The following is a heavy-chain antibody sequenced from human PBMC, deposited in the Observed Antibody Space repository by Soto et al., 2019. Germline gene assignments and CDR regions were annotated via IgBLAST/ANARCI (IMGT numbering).Heavy chain of an antibody. D-gene: IGHD1-7*01. J-gene: IGHJ6*02. Sequence: QVQLVESGGGVVQPGRSLRLSCVASGVTFSSYAMHWVRQAPGKGLEWVAVISYDGSKKYYADPVKGRFTISRDNSKNTLYLEMNSLRAEDTALYYCARDRGSATTRYCYGMDVWGQGTTVTVSS. CDR1: GVTFSSYA. CDR3: ARDRGSATTRYCYGMDV. CDR2: ISYDGSKK. V-gene: IGHV3-30-3*01.